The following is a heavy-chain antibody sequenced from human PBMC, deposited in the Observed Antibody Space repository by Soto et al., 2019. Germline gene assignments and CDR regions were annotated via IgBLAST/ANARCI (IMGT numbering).Heavy chain of an antibody. V-gene: IGHV1-69*13. CDR1: GGTFSSYG. D-gene: IGHD2-15*01. J-gene: IGHJ6*02. CDR3: ARHNGYCSGGSCYSGRPSPPHYYYYYGMDV. CDR2: MIPIFGAA. Sequence: SVKVSCKASGGTFSSYGISWVRQAPGEGVEWMGGMIPIFGAANYAQKFQGRVTITADESTSTAYMELSSLRSEDTAVYYCARHNGYCSGGSCYSGRPSPPHYYYYYGMDVWGQGTTVTVSS.